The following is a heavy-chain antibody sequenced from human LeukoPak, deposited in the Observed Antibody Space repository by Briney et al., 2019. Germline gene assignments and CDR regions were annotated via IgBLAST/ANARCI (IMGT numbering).Heavy chain of an antibody. V-gene: IGHV1-24*01. CDR2: FDPEDGET. CDR1: GYTFTELS. J-gene: IGHJ3*01. CDR3: ATSRGNYVSAFDV. Sequence: ASVKVSCKASGYTFTELSMHWVRQAPGKGLEWMGGFDPEDGETIYAQKFQGRVTMTEDTSTDTAYMELSSLRSEDTAVYYCATSRGNYVSAFDVWGQGTMVTVSS. D-gene: IGHD1-7*01.